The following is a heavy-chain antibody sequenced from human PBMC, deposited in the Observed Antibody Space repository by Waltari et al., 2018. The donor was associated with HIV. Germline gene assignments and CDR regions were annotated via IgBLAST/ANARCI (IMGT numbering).Heavy chain of an antibody. D-gene: IGHD2-15*01. CDR1: GYTFTGYY. CDR3: ARDICNGGSCYSYYFDY. Sequence: QVQLVQSEAEVKKPGASVKVSCKASGYTFTGYYMHWVRQAPGQGLVWMGWINPDNGGTKYAQKFQGRVTMTRDTSISTAYMELSRLRSDDTAVYYCARDICNGGSCYSYYFDYWGQGTLVTVSS. CDR2: INPDNGGT. V-gene: IGHV1-2*02. J-gene: IGHJ4*02.